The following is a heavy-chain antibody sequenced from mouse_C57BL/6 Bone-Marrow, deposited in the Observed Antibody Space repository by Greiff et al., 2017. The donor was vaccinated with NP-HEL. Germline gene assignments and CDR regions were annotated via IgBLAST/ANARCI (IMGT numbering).Heavy chain of an antibody. D-gene: IGHD1-1*01. CDR2: IYPGDGST. J-gene: IGHJ2*01. CDR1: GYTFTDHT. CDR3: ASLFTTVGRYFDY. Sequence: VKLQQSDAELVKPGASVKISCKVSGYTFTDHTIHWMKQRPEQGLEWIGYIYPGDGSTKYNEKFKGKATLTADKSSTTAYMQLNSLTSEDSAVYFYASLFTTVGRYFDYWGQGTTLTVSS. V-gene: IGHV1-78*01.